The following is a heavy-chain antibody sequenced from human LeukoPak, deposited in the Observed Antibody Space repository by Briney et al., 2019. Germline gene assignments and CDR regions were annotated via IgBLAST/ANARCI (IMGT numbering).Heavy chain of an antibody. CDR1: GFTFDDYA. CDR3: AKGGLVVVPASLDY. V-gene: IGHV3-9*01. Sequence: GGSLRLSCAASGFTFDDYAMHWVRQAPGKGLQWVSGISWNRGSIDYADSVKGRFTISRDNAKNSLYLQMNSLRPEDTALYYCAKGGLVVVPASLDYWGQGTLVTVSS. D-gene: IGHD2-21*02. CDR2: ISWNRGSI. J-gene: IGHJ4*02.